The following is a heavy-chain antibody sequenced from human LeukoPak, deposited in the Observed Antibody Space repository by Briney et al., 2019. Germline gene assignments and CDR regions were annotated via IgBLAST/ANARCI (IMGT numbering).Heavy chain of an antibody. D-gene: IGHD1-26*01. CDR2: INPNSGGT. CDR3: AKHTIVGATTGYFDY. J-gene: IGHJ4*02. CDR1: GYTFTGYY. Sequence: ASVKVSCKASGYTFTGYYMHWVRQAPGQGLEWMGWINPNSGGTNYAQKFQGRVTMTRDTSISTAYMELSRLRSDDTAVYYCAKHTIVGATTGYFDYWGQGTLVTVSS. V-gene: IGHV1-2*02.